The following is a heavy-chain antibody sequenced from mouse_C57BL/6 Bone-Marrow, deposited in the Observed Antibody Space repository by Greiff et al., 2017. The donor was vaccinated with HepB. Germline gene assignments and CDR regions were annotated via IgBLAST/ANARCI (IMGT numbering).Heavy chain of an antibody. V-gene: IGHV1-50*01. CDR3: ARGARY. D-gene: IGHD3-1*01. J-gene: IGHJ2*01. Sequence: VQLKQPGAELVKPGASVKLSCKASGYTFTSYWMQWVKQRPGQGLEWIGEIDPSDSYTNYNQKFKGKATLTVDTSSSTAYMQLSSLTSEDSAVYYCARGARYWGQGTTLTVSS. CDR2: IDPSDSYT. CDR1: GYTFTSYW.